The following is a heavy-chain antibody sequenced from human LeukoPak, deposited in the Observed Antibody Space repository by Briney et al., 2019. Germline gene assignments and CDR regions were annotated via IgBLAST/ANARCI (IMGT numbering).Heavy chain of an antibody. CDR2: MYYSGST. J-gene: IGHJ5*02. D-gene: IGHD3-22*01. CDR3: ARPYYYDSRIDP. V-gene: IGHV4-30-4*01. Sequence: SETLSLTCTVSGGSISSGDYYWSWIRKPPGKGLEWIAYMYYSGSTYYNPSLKSRVTMSADTSKNQLSLKLSSVTAADTAVYYCARPYYYDSRIDPWGQGILVTVSS. CDR1: GGSISSGDYY.